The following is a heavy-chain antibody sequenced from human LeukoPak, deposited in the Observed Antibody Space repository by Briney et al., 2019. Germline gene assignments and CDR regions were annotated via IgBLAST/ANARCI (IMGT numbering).Heavy chain of an antibody. J-gene: IGHJ4*02. CDR3: ARDVDPSQSSGWYYFDY. CDR2: INPSGGST. CDR1: GYTFTSYY. D-gene: IGHD6-19*01. Sequence: ASVKVSCNASGYTFTSYYMHWVRQAPGQGLEWMGIINPSGGSTSYTQKFQGRVTMTRDTSTSTVYMELSSLRSEDTAVYYCARDVDPSQSSGWYYFDYWGQGTLVTVSS. V-gene: IGHV1-46*01.